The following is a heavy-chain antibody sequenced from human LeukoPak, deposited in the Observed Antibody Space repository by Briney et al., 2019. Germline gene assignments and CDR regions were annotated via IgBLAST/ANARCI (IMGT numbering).Heavy chain of an antibody. J-gene: IGHJ4*02. V-gene: IGHV3-9*01. Sequence: GGSLRLSCAAAGFTFDDYAMHWVRQAPGKGLEWVSGISWSSGSIVYADSVKGRFTISRDNAKRSLYLQMNSLRAEDTAFYYCAKAADSSAYYPPDSWGQGTLVTVSS. CDR3: AKAADSSAYYPPDS. CDR2: ISWSSGSI. CDR1: GFTFDDYA. D-gene: IGHD3-22*01.